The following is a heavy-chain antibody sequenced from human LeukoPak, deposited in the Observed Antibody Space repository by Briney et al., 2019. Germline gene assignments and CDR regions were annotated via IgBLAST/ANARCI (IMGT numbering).Heavy chain of an antibody. CDR3: ATHGYSELRYFDWSTNE. V-gene: IGHV3-66*01. D-gene: IGHD3-9*01. CDR1: GFTVSNNY. Sequence: GGSLRLSCAASGFTVSNNYMYWVRQAPGKGLEWVSVIYSGGSTYYADSVKGRFTISRDNSKRTLYLQMNSLRAEDTAVYYCATHGYSELRYFDWSTNEWGQGTLVTVSS. J-gene: IGHJ4*02. CDR2: IYSGGST.